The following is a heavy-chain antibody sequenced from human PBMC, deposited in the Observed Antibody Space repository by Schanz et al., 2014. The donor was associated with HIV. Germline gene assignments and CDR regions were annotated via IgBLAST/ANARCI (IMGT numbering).Heavy chain of an antibody. CDR3: ARGSWYSSGWVDDQYYYDVDV. J-gene: IGHJ6*02. CDR2: ISSSGGYI. CDR1: GFTFSSYA. V-gene: IGHV3-21*06. Sequence: EVQLVESGGGLVQPGRSLRLSCAASGFTFSSYAINWVRQAPGKGLEWLSSISSSGGYIYYADSVKGRFTISRDNSKNSVFLQMDRLRAEDTAVYYCARGSWYSSGWVDDQYYYDVDVWGQGTTVTVSS. D-gene: IGHD6-19*01.